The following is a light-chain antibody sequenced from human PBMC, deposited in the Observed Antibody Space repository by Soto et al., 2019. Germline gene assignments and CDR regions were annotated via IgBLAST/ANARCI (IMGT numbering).Light chain of an antibody. CDR3: CSYADGSTPVV. CDR2: EVS. CDR1: SNDIGSYNL. Sequence: QSALTQPASVSGSPGQSITISCTGTSNDIGSYNLVSWYQQHPGEAPKLMIFEVSARPSGVSSRFSGSKAGNTASLTISGLQAEDEADYYCCSYADGSTPVVFGGGTKLTVL. J-gene: IGLJ2*01. V-gene: IGLV2-23*02.